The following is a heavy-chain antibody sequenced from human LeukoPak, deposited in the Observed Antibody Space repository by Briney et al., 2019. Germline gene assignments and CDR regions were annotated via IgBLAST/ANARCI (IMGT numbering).Heavy chain of an antibody. V-gene: IGHV4-59*11. CDR3: ARVYGGNPQAVGLNWFDP. CDR2: IYYSGST. Sequence: PSETLSLTCTVSGGSISSHYWSWIRQPPGKGLEWIGYIYYSGSTNYNPSLKSRVTISVDTSKNQFSLKLSSVTAADTAVYYCARVYGGNPQAVGLNWFDPWGQGTLVTVSS. CDR1: GGSISSHY. D-gene: IGHD4-23*01. J-gene: IGHJ5*02.